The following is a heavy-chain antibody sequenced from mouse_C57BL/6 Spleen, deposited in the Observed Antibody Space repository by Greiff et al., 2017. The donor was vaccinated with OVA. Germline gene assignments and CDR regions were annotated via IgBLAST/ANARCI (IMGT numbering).Heavy chain of an antibody. J-gene: IGHJ2*01. V-gene: IGHV1-82*01. CDR1: GYAFSSSW. D-gene: IGHD2-3*01. Sequence: VQLQQSGPELVKPGASVKISCKASGYAFSSSWMNWVKQRPGKGLEWIGRIYPGDGDTNYNGKFKGKATLTADKSSSTAYMQLSSLTSEDSAVYFCARSDGYSLDYWGQGTTLTVSS. CDR3: ARSDGYSLDY. CDR2: IYPGDGDT.